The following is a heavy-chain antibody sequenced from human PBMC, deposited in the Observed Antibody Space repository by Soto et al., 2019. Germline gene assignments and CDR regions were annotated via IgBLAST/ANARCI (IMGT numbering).Heavy chain of an antibody. V-gene: IGHV3-48*02. CDR3: ARDRVGCSSTSCHPPYYYYGMDV. J-gene: IGHJ6*02. CDR1: GFTFSSYS. D-gene: IGHD2-2*01. Sequence: VGSLRLSCAASGFTFSSYSMNWVRQAPGKGLEWASYISSSSSTIYYADSVKGRFTISRDNAKNSLYLQMNSLRDEDTAVYYCARDRVGCSSTSCHPPYYYYGMDVWGQGTTVTVSS. CDR2: ISSSSSTI.